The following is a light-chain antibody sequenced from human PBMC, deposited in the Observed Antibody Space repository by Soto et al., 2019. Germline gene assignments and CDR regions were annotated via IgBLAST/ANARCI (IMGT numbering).Light chain of an antibody. CDR3: QQYASSPRT. Sequence: IVLTQCPGTLSFSPGERATLSCRASQSVSGSYLAWYQQKPGQAPRLLIYDASSRATGIPDRFSGSGSGTDFTLTISRLEPEDFAVYYCQQYASSPRTFGQGTKVDIK. CDR2: DAS. J-gene: IGKJ1*01. V-gene: IGKV3-20*01. CDR1: QSVSGSY.